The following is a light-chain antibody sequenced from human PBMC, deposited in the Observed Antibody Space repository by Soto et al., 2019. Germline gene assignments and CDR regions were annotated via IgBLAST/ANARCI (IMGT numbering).Light chain of an antibody. J-gene: IGLJ1*01. V-gene: IGLV2-14*01. CDR3: SSYTSSSTQV. CDR2: DVS. Sequence: QSALTQPASVSGSPGQSITISCTGTSSDVGGYNYVSWYQQHPGKAPKLMINDVSNRPSGVSNRFSGSKSGNTASLTFSGLQAEDEADYYCSSYTSSSTQVFGTGTKVTVL. CDR1: SSDVGGYNY.